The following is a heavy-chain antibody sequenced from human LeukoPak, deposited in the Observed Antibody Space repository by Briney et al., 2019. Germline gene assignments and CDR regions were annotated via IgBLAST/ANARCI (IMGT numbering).Heavy chain of an antibody. J-gene: IGHJ4*02. CDR3: VVGGSPGY. D-gene: IGHD2-15*01. V-gene: IGHV3-74*01. CDR1: GLAFSAYK. Sequence: GSMRLSCAASGLAFSAYKMHWVRQAPRKGLVWVSRISTDGYTTDYADFVQGRFTASRDNTKNTWSLEMNSLRAEDTAVYYCVVGGSPGYWGQGTLVTVSS. CDR2: ISTDGYTT.